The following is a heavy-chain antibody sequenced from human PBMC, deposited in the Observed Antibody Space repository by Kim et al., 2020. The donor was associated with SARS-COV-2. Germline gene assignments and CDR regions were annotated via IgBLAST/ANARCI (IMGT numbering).Heavy chain of an antibody. CDR3: VLGDYGFPYYYYGMDV. D-gene: IGHD4-17*01. V-gene: IGHV3-23*01. CDR2: ISGSGGST. Sequence: GGSLRLSCAASGFTFSSYAMSWVRQAPGKGLEWVSAISGSGGSTYYADSVKGRFTISRDNSKNTLYLQMNSLRAEDTAVYYSVLGDYGFPYYYYGMDVWGQGTTVTVSS. J-gene: IGHJ6*02. CDR1: GFTFSSYA.